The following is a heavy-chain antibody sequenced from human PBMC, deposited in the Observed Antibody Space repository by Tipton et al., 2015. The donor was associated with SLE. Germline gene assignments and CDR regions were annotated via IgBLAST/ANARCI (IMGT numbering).Heavy chain of an antibody. D-gene: IGHD6-19*01. Sequence: TLSLTCTVSGGSISSNYWSWIRQPAGKGLEWIGRINTSGTTNYNPSLKSRVTISLDTSKNQFSLRLSSVTAADTAVYYCARSHSSGRDYYYMDVWGKGTTVTVS. V-gene: IGHV4-4*07. CDR1: GGSISSNY. CDR3: ARSHSSGRDYYYMDV. J-gene: IGHJ6*03. CDR2: INTSGTT.